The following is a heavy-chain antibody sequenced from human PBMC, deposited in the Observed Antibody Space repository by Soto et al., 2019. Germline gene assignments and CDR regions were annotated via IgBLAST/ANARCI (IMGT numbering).Heavy chain of an antibody. D-gene: IGHD6-6*01. V-gene: IGHV2-5*02. CDR2: IYWDDDK. CDR3: AHTYSSSPDDGFDV. Sequence: QITLKESGHTLVKPTQMLTLTCTFSGFSLNTRGVGVGWIRQPPGGALEWLALIYWDDDKRYSPSLRSRLTITKDTSENQVVLTMTTMEPLDTGTYYCAHTYSSSPDDGFDVWGQGTRVTVSS. J-gene: IGHJ3*01. CDR1: GFSLNTRGVG.